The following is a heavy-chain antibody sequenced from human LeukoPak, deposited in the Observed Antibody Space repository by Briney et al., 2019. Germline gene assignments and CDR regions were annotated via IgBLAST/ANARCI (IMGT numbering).Heavy chain of an antibody. Sequence: SETLSLTCTVSGYSISSGYYWGWIRQPPGKGLEWIGSIYHSGSTYYNPSLKSRVTISVDTSKNQFSLKLSSVTAADTAVYYCARDKGMYYYDSSGYNNWFDPWGQGTLVTVSS. D-gene: IGHD3-22*01. V-gene: IGHV4-38-2*02. J-gene: IGHJ5*02. CDR3: ARDKGMYYYDSSGYNNWFDP. CDR1: GYSISSGYY. CDR2: IYHSGST.